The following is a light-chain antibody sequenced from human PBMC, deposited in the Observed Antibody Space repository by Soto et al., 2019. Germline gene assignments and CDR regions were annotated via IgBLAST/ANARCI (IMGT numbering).Light chain of an antibody. CDR1: SSDVGAYDY. J-gene: IGLJ3*02. V-gene: IGLV2-8*01. CDR2: GVT. Sequence: QSVLTQPPSASGSLGQSVTIPCTGTSSDVGAYDYVSWYQQHPGKAPKLVIYGVTERPSGVPDRFSGSKSGNAASLTVSGLPSEDEADYYCSSYAGSSTWVFGGGTQLTVL. CDR3: SSYAGSSTWV.